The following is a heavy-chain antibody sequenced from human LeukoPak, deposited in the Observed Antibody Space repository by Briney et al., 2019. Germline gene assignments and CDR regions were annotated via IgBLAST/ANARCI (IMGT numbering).Heavy chain of an antibody. CDR1: GFTFSNSA. Sequence: PGGSLRLSCAASGFTFSNSAMSWVRQAPGKGLEWVSAISGSGGNTYYADSVKGRFTISRDNSKNTLYLQMNTLRAEDTAVYYCAKAETVTTSAFDIWGQGTMVTVSS. CDR2: ISGSGGNT. CDR3: AKAETVTTSAFDI. V-gene: IGHV3-23*01. J-gene: IGHJ3*02. D-gene: IGHD4-17*01.